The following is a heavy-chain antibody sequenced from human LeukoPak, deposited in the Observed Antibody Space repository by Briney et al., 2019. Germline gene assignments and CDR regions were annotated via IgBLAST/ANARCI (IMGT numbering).Heavy chain of an antibody. Sequence: PSETLSLTCTVSGGSISSYYWSWIRQPAGKGLEWIGRIYSSGNTNYNPSLKSRVTMSVDTSKNQFSLKLSFVTAADAAVYYCARGRGYSYGYFDYWGQGTLVTVSS. D-gene: IGHD5-18*01. J-gene: IGHJ4*02. V-gene: IGHV4-4*07. CDR3: ARGRGYSYGYFDY. CDR1: GGSISSYY. CDR2: IYSSGNT.